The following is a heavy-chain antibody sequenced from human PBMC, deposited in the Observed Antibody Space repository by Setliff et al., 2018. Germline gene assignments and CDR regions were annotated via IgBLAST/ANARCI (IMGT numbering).Heavy chain of an antibody. D-gene: IGHD5-12*01. CDR1: GYSFTDYW. Sequence: GESLKISCKGSGYSFTDYWIGWVRQMPGEGLEWMGIIHPSNSDTVYSPSFQGQVIISADRSITTAYLQWSSLKASDTAIYYCARNRVALYDAFDIWGQGTMVTVSS. CDR3: ARNRVALYDAFDI. V-gene: IGHV5-51*01. CDR2: IHPSNSDT. J-gene: IGHJ3*02.